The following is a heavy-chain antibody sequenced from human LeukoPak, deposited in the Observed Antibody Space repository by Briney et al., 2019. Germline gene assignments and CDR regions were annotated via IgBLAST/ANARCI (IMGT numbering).Heavy chain of an antibody. CDR3: ARGGYDLWSGYRIDY. J-gene: IGHJ4*02. CDR1: GFTFSSYA. D-gene: IGHD3-3*01. V-gene: IGHV3-23*01. Sequence: GGSLRLSCAASGFTFSSYAMSWVRQAPGKGLERVSAISGSGGSTYYADSMKGRFTISRDNSKNTLYLQMNSLRAEDTAVYYCARGGYDLWSGYRIDYWGQGTLVTVSS. CDR2: ISGSGGST.